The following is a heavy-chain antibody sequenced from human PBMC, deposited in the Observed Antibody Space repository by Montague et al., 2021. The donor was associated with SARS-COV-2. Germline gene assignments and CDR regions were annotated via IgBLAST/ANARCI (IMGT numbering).Heavy chain of an antibody. CDR1: GFTFSSYA. CDR2: ISGSGGST. D-gene: IGHD4-17*01. CDR3: AKTLMTTMTTWAFDI. J-gene: IGHJ3*02. Sequence: SLRLSCAASGFTFSSYAMSWVRQAPGKGLEWVSAISGSGGSTYNADSVKGRFTISRDNSKNTLYLQMNSLRAEDTAVYYRAKTLMTTMTTWAFDIWGQGTMVTVSS. V-gene: IGHV3-23*01.